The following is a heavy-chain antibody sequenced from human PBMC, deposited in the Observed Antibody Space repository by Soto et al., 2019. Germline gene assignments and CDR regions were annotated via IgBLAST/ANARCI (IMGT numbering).Heavy chain of an antibody. Sequence: GGSLRLSCAASGFTFSSYGMHWVRQAPGKGLEWVAVISYDGSNKYYADSVKGRFTISRDNSKNTLYLQMNSLRAEDTAVYYCAIGYNGAFDYWGQGTLVTVSS. CDR2: ISYDGSNK. CDR1: GFTFSSYG. CDR3: AIGYNGAFDY. J-gene: IGHJ4*02. V-gene: IGHV3-30*03. D-gene: IGHD1-1*01.